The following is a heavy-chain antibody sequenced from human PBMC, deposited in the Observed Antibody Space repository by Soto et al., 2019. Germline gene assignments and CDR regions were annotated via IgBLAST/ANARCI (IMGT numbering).Heavy chain of an antibody. D-gene: IGHD1-26*01. CDR1: GYSFTSLD. J-gene: IGHJ4*02. CDR3: ARGVSAGVDY. V-gene: IGHV1-8*01. CDR2: MQHSTGRT. Sequence: ASVKVSCKASGYSFTSLDINWVRQTAGQGLEWMGWMQHSTGRTGNAQKFQGRVTMTRDTSINTAYMELTTLTSDDTAFYYCARGVSAGVDYWGQGTLVPVS.